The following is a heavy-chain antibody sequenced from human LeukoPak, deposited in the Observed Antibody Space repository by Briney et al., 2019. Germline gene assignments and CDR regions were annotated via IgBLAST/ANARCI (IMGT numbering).Heavy chain of an antibody. J-gene: IGHJ4*02. V-gene: IGHV1-69*13. CDR1: GGTFSSYA. D-gene: IGHD3-22*01. CDR2: IIPIFGTA. CDR3: ARYRSGNYYDSSGYYFDY. Sequence: SVKVSCKASGGTFSSYAISWVRQAPGQGLEWMGGIIPIFGTANYAQKFQGRVAITADESTSTAYMELSSLRSEDTAVYYCARYRSGNYYDSSGYYFDYWGQGTLVTVSS.